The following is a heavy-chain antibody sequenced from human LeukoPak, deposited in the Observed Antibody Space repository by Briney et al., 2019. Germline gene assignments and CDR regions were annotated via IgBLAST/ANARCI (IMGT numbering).Heavy chain of an antibody. CDR3: ARDIIAVAGGYFDY. Sequence: PSETLSLTCTVSGGSLSSYYWSWIRQPAGKGLEWIGRIYTSGSTNYNPSLKSRVTMSVDTSKNHFSLKLSSVTAADTAVYYCARDIIAVAGGYFDYWGQGTLVTVSS. D-gene: IGHD6-19*01. V-gene: IGHV4-4*07. CDR1: GGSLSSYY. J-gene: IGHJ4*02. CDR2: IYTSGST.